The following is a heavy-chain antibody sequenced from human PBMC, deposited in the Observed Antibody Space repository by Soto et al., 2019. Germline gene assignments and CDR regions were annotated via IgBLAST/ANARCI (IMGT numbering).Heavy chain of an antibody. J-gene: IGHJ3*02. V-gene: IGHV3-7*01. D-gene: IGHD4-17*01. CDR1: GFTLSNFW. Sequence: EVQLVESGGDLAQPGGSLRLSCAASGFTLSNFWVNWVRQAPGKGLEWVANIKQGGIEKNYVDSVKGRFTISRDDTKNSLFLQMHKLRAEDTAVYYCLVTTSAFDIWGRGTTVTVSS. CDR2: IKQGGIEK. CDR3: LVTTSAFDI.